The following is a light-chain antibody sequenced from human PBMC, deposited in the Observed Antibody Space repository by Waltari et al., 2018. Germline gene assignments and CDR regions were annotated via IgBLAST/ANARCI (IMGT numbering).Light chain of an antibody. CDR1: SPNTGSSY. CDR3: AAWDDSLSNMV. Sequence: QPVLTQPPPPSGPPGPSLSIPSSGSSPNTGSSYVYWHQQFPPTAPKLLLHTNGQRPSGVPDRFSGSKSGTSASLTISGLRSEDEADYYCAAWDDSLSNMVFGGGTKLTVL. V-gene: IGLV1-47*02. CDR2: TNG. J-gene: IGLJ2*01.